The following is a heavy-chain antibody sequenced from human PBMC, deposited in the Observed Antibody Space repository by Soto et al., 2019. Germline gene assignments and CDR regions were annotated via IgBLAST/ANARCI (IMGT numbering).Heavy chain of an antibody. CDR1: GFTFSSYA. Sequence: QVQLVESGGGVVQPGRSLRLSCAASGFTFSSYAMHWVRQAPGKGLEWVAVISYDGSNKYYADSVKGRLTISRDNSKNTLYLQMNSLRAEDTAVYYCERGEEEGAAYFDYWGQGTLVTVSS. CDR2: ISYDGSNK. J-gene: IGHJ4*02. D-gene: IGHD6-25*01. V-gene: IGHV3-30-3*01. CDR3: ERGEEEGAAYFDY.